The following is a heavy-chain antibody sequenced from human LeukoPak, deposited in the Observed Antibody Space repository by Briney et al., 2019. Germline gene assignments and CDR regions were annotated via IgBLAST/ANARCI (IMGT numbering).Heavy chain of an antibody. D-gene: IGHD3-22*01. V-gene: IGHV1-2*02. CDR1: VYTFSGFN. CDR3: ARGGDDSGLYFAY. J-gene: IGHJ4*02. CDR2: INPQSGAT. Sequence: GASVKVSFKASVYTFSGFNIHWVRQAPPQGLEWVAWINPQSGATNYAKTFKGRVTMTRDMSNYTAYMEVTSMRSDDTAVYYCARGGDDSGLYFAYWGQGTLVTVSS.